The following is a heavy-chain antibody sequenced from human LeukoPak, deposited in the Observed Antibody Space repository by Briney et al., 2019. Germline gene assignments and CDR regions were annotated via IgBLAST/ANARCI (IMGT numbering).Heavy chain of an antibody. CDR3: ARELRFLEWLLPSNYGMDV. Sequence: GRSLRLSCAASGFTFSSYGMHWVRQAPGKGLEWVAVIWYDGSNKYYADSVKGRFTISRDNSKNTLYLQMNSLRAEDTAVYYCARELRFLEWLLPSNYGMDVWGQGTTVTVSS. D-gene: IGHD3-3*01. CDR2: IWYDGSNK. V-gene: IGHV3-33*01. CDR1: GFTFSSYG. J-gene: IGHJ6*02.